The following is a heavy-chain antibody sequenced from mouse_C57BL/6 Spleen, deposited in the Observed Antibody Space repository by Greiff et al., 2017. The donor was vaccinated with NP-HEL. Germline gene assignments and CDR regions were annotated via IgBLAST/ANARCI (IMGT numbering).Heavy chain of an antibody. CDR2: IYPGDGDT. J-gene: IGHJ2*01. CDR1: GYAFSSSW. V-gene: IGHV1-82*01. Sequence: QVQLQQSGPELVKPGASVKISCKASGYAFSSSWMNWVKQRPGKGLEWIGRIYPGDGDTNYNGKFKGKATLTADKSSSTAYMQLSSLTSEDSAVYFCARSQYGYDGDYWGQGTTLTVSS. CDR3: ARSQYGYDGDY. D-gene: IGHD2-2*01.